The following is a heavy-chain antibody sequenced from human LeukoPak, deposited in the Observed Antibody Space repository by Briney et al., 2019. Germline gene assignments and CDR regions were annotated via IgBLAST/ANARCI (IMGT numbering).Heavy chain of an antibody. CDR3: ARVPLDYDILTGYWPTSSLPGGAFDI. Sequence: GGSLRLSCAASGFTFSNYAMSWVRQAPGKGLEWVSAISGSGGSTYYADSVKGRFTISRDNAKNSLYLQMNSLRAEDTAVYYCARVPLDYDILTGYWPTSSLPGGAFDIWGQGTMVTVSS. V-gene: IGHV3-23*01. J-gene: IGHJ3*02. CDR2: ISGSGGST. D-gene: IGHD3-9*01. CDR1: GFTFSNYA.